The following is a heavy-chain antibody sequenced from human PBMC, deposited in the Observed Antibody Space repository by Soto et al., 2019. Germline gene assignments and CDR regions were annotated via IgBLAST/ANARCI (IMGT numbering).Heavy chain of an antibody. CDR2: ISAHNGNP. D-gene: IGHD1-1*01. Sequence: QVHLVQSGAAVKKPGASVKVSCKGSGYAFTTYGTTWVRQAPGQGLEWMGGISAHNGNPNCEQKPQGRVTVTRDTSTTTAYMELRSLRSADTAVYYCATGRYGDYWGQGALVTVYS. CDR1: GYAFTTYG. J-gene: IGHJ4*02. V-gene: IGHV1-18*01. CDR3: ATGRYGDY.